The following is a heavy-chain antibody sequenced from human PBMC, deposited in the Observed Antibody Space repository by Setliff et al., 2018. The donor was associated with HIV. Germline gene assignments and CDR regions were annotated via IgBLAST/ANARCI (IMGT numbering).Heavy chain of an antibody. CDR1: GFTFSSYG. CDR3: AKDRYYDSSGSPFDY. D-gene: IGHD3-22*01. Sequence: GESLKISCAASGFTFSSYGMHWVRQAPGKGLEWVAFIRYDGSNKYYADSVEGRFTISRDNSKNTLYLQMNSLRAEDTAVYYCAKDRYYDSSGSPFDYWGQGTLVTVSS. V-gene: IGHV3-30*02. CDR2: IRYDGSNK. J-gene: IGHJ4*02.